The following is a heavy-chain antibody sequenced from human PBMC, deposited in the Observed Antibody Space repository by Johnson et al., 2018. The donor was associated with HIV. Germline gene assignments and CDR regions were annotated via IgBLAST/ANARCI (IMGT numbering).Heavy chain of an antibody. CDR2: IRYDGSNQ. Sequence: QVQLVESGGGLVQPGGSLRLSCAASGFTFSSYWMSWVRKAPGKGLEWVAFIRYDGSNQYYADSVKGRFTISRDNSKNTLYLQMNSLRAEDTAVYYCANLPTRRSYYTLGAFDIWGQGTMVTVSS. V-gene: IGHV3-30*02. CDR1: GFTFSSYW. J-gene: IGHJ3*02. CDR3: ANLPTRRSYYTLGAFDI. D-gene: IGHD1-26*01.